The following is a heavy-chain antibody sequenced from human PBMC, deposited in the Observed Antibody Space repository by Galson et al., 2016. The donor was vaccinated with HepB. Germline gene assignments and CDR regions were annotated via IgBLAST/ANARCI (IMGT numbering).Heavy chain of an antibody. V-gene: IGHV3-23*01. J-gene: IGHJ4*02. CDR1: KFTFSTCA. CDR2: ISCSGDNT. D-gene: IGHD1-1*01. CDR3: AKDAKRMPTGNGGIYDY. Sequence: SLRLSCAASKFTFSTCAMSWVRQAPGKGLEWVSTISCSGDNTFHAESVKGRFTISRDNPRNTLFLQMNSLTAEDTAVYYCAKDAKRMPTGNGGIYDYWGQGTLVTVSS.